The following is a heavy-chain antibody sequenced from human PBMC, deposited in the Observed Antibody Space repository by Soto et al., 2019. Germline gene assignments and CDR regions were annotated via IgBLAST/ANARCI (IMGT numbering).Heavy chain of an antibody. Sequence: XSVKVSCKASGCTFTSYYMHWVRQAPGQGLEWMGIINPSGGSTSYAQKFQGRVTMTRDTSTSTVYMELSSLRSEYTAVYYCARDYGDPQDEYFHSWGQGTLVTVSS. CDR2: INPSGGST. V-gene: IGHV1-46*01. CDR1: GCTFTSYY. D-gene: IGHD4-17*01. CDR3: ARDYGDPQDEYFHS. J-gene: IGHJ4*02.